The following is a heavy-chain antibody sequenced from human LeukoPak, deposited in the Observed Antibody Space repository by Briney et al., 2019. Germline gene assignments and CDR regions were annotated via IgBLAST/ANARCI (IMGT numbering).Heavy chain of an antibody. J-gene: IGHJ4*02. D-gene: IGHD3-22*01. CDR1: GGSISSSSYY. Sequence: SETLSLTCTVSGGSISSSSYYWGWIRQPPGKGLEWIGSIYYSGSTYYNPSLKSRVTISVDTSKNQFSLKLSSVTAADTAVYYCARQWGEVVADYFDYWGQGTLVTVSS. V-gene: IGHV4-39*07. CDR2: IYYSGST. CDR3: ARQWGEVVADYFDY.